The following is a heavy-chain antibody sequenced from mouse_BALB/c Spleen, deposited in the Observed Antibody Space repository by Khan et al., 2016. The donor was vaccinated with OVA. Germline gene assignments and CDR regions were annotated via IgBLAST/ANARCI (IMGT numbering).Heavy chain of an antibody. J-gene: IGHJ4*01. CDR1: GYSITSDYA. CDR2: ISYSGST. V-gene: IGHV3-2*02. CDR3: ASELGRYYALDY. D-gene: IGHD4-1*01. Sequence: VQLKESGPGLVKPSQSLSLTCTVTGYSITSDYAWNWIRQFPGNKLEWMGYISYSGSTTYNPSLQSRISITRDTSKDQFFLQLKSVTSEDTATYYCASELGRYYALDYWGQGTSVTVSS.